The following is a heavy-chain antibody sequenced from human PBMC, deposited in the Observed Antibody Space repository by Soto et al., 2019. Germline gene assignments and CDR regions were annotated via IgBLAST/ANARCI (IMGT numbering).Heavy chain of an antibody. Sequence: PSGTMALGCAVSGGCVRIYLWGVSLQTTGKGLERIGYIYYRGSTNYNPFLKSRVTISVDTSNNQFSLKLSSVTAADTAVYYGAREPSGYDSDFDYLGQGTLVTVSS. J-gene: IGHJ4*02. V-gene: IGHV4-59*02. CDR3: AREPSGYDSDFDY. CDR1: GGCVRIYL. CDR2: IYYRGST. D-gene: IGHD5-12*01.